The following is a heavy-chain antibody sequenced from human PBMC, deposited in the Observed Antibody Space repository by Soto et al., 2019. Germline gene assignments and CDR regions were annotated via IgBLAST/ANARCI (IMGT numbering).Heavy chain of an antibody. CDR3: AGGSAVAGPYYYYGMDV. J-gene: IGHJ6*02. Sequence: QVQLVQSGAEVKKPGASVKVSCKASGYTFTSYDINWVRQATGQGLEWMGWMNPNSGNTGYAQKFQGRVTMTRNTSISTAYRELSSLRSEDTAVYYCAGGSAVAGPYYYYGMDVWAQGTTVPVSS. V-gene: IGHV1-8*01. CDR1: GYTFTSYD. CDR2: MNPNSGNT. D-gene: IGHD6-19*01.